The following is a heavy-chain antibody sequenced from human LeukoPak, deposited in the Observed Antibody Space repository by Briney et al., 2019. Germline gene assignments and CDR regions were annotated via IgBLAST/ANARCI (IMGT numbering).Heavy chain of an antibody. CDR1: GGTFSSYA. V-gene: IGHV1-69*13. J-gene: IGHJ6*04. CDR2: IIPIFGTA. Sequence: SVKVSCKASGGTFSSYAISWVRQAPGQGLEWVGGIIPIFGTANYAQKFQGRVTITADESTSTAYMELSSLRSEDTAVYYCARSGLGGYYYYGMDVWGKGTTVTVSS. CDR3: ARSGLGGYYYYGMDV. D-gene: IGHD2-15*01.